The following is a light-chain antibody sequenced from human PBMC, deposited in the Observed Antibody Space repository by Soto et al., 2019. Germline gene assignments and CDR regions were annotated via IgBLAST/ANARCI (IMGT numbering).Light chain of an antibody. CDR3: SSFTSSSTVL. J-gene: IGLJ2*01. Sequence: QSALTQPASVSGSLGQSITISCTGTSSDVGGYNYVSWYQHHPGKDPKVLIFEVTKRPSGVSSRFSGSKSGNTASLTVSGLQAEDEGDYYCSSFTSSSTVLFGGGTKVTVL. CDR2: EVT. V-gene: IGLV2-14*01. CDR1: SSDVGGYNY.